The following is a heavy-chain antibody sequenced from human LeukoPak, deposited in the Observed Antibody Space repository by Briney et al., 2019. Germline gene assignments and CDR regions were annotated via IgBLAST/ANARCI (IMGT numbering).Heavy chain of an antibody. V-gene: IGHV4-39*07. CDR2: MYLSGTT. J-gene: IGHJ4*02. CDR1: GGSTSSSHYY. CDR3: AGLVGRSSSGLYYYYFDY. Sequence: SETLSLTCTVSGGSTSSSHYYWGWIRQPPGKGLEWIGEMYLSGTTHSNPSVKSRVTISIDKSKNQFFLNLSSVTAADTAVYYCAGLVGRSSSGLYYYYFDYWGQGTLVTVSS. D-gene: IGHD1-26*01.